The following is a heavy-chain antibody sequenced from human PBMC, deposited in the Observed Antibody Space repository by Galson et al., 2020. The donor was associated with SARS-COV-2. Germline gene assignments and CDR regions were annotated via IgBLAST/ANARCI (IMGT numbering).Heavy chain of an antibody. D-gene: IGHD3-9*01. V-gene: IGHV3-33*01. CDR2: IWYDGSNK. J-gene: IGHJ6*02. Sequence: QLGESLKISCAASGFTFSSYGMHWVRQAPGKGLEWVAVIWYDGSNKYYADSVKGRFTISRDNSKNTLYLQMNSLRAEDTAVYYCAREGYFDSYYGMDVWGQGTTVTVSS. CDR3: AREGYFDSYYGMDV. CDR1: GFTFSSYG.